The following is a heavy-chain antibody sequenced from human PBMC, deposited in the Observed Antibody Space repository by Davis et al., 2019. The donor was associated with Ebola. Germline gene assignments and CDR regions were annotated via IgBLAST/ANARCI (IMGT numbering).Heavy chain of an antibody. J-gene: IGHJ5*02. CDR3: ARTPSLGEWLLSSWFDP. CDR2: IYYSGGT. V-gene: IGHV4-59*01. CDR1: GGSISSYY. D-gene: IGHD3-3*01. Sequence: MPGGSLRLSCPVSGGSISSYYRSWLRQSPGKGLEWLGYIYYSGGTHYNPSLKSRVTISVDTSKNQFSLKLSSVTAADTAVYYCARTPSLGEWLLSSWFDPWGQGTLVTVSS.